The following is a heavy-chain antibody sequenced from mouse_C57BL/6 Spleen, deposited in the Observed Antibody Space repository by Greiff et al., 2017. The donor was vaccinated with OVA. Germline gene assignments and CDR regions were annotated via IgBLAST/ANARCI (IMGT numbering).Heavy chain of an antibody. CDR1: GFNIKDYY. CDR2: IDPEDGDT. V-gene: IGHV14-1*01. D-gene: IGHD2-5*01. J-gene: IGHJ4*01. CDR3: TTVYYSNREYALDY. Sequence: VQLQQSGAELVRPGASVKLSCTASGFNIKDYYMHWVKQRPEQGLEWIGRIDPEDGDTEYAPKFQGKATMTADTSSNTAYLQRSSPAAEDTAVYYCTTVYYSNREYALDYWGQGTSVTVSS.